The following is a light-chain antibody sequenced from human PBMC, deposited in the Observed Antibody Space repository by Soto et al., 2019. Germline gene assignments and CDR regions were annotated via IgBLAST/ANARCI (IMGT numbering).Light chain of an antibody. CDR2: GAS. V-gene: IGKV3-15*01. CDR3: QQYNNWPSIT. J-gene: IGKJ5*01. CDR1: QSVSSY. Sequence: EIVLPQSLATLSLSPGERAPLSCWASQSVSSYLAWYQHNPGQSPRLLIYGASTRATGIPARFSGSGSGTEFTLTISSLQSEDFAVYYCQQYNNWPSITFGQGTRLEIK.